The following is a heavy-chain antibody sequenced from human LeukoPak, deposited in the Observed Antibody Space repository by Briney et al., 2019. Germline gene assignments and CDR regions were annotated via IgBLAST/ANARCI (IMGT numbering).Heavy chain of an antibody. CDR1: GGSISSSSYY. CDR2: IYYSGST. Sequence: SETLSLTCTVSGGSISSSSYYWGWVRQPPGKGLEWLGSIYYSGSTYYNPSRKSRVTISVDTSKNQFSLKLSSVTAADTAVYYCARDSTRLYDFWSGEVDPWGQGTLVTVSS. CDR3: ARDSTRLYDFWSGEVDP. D-gene: IGHD3-3*01. V-gene: IGHV4-39*07. J-gene: IGHJ5*02.